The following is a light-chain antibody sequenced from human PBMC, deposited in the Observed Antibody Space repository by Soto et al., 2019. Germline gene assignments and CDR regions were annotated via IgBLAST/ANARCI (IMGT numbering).Light chain of an antibody. CDR3: SSYAGSNNFV. CDR1: SSDVGGYKY. V-gene: IGLV2-8*01. CDR2: EVS. Sequence: QSALTQPPSASGSPGQSVTISCTGTSSDVGGYKYVSWYQQHPGKVPKLMISEVSMRPSGVPDRFSGSKSGNTASLTVSGLQAEDEADYYCSSYAGSNNFVFGTGTKLTVL. J-gene: IGLJ1*01.